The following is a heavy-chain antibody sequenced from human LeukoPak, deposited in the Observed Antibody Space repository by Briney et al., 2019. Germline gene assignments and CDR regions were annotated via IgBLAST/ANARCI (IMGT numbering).Heavy chain of an antibody. CDR1: GGSFSTSG. CDR3: ARERRGGLSGSLGGLFASYYTYYYMDV. J-gene: IGHJ6*03. V-gene: IGHV1-69*05. CDR2: VIPIYGTP. D-gene: IGHD3-16*01. Sequence: EASVKVSCKASGGSFSTSGFSWVRQAPGQGLEWMGGVIPIYGTPSYAQKFQGKVTITTDESTSTVYMELGSLRSEDTAVYFCARERRGGLSGSLGGLFASYYTYYYMDVWGRGTSVTVSS.